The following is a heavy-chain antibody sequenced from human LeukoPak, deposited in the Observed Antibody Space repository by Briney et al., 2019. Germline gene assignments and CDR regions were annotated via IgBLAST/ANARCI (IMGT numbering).Heavy chain of an antibody. J-gene: IGHJ4*02. Sequence: GGSLRLSCAASGFTFRSYAMSWVRQAPGKGLEWVSVISGSGSTTYYADSVKGRFTASRDNSKNTLYLQMNSLRAEGTAVYYCAKDLYYYGSDYWGQGTLVTVSS. V-gene: IGHV3-23*01. CDR2: ISGSGSTT. CDR3: AKDLYYYGSDY. CDR1: GFTFRSYA. D-gene: IGHD3-10*01.